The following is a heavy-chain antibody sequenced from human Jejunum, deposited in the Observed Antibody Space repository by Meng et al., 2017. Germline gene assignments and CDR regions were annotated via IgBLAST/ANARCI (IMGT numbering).Heavy chain of an antibody. CDR1: GDSLGTHY. Sequence: QGQLQQSGPGRWNPPQTLSPACTVSGDSLGTHYWSWIRQPPGKWLEWIGYVFYSGSTNYNPSLKSRVAISVDTSKNQVSLKLTSVTAADTAVYYCARSFHESSWGSYRYLFGLWGQGALVTVSS. CDR3: ARSFHESSWGSYRYLFGL. V-gene: IGHV4-59*11. D-gene: IGHD3-16*02. CDR2: VFYSGST. J-gene: IGHJ4*02.